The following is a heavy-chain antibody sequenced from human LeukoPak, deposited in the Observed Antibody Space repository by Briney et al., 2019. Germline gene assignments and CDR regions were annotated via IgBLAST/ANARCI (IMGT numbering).Heavy chain of an antibody. Sequence: ASVKVSCKASGYTFTGYYTHWVRQAPGQGLEWMGWINPNSGGTNYAQKFQGRVTMTRDTSISTAYMELSRLRSDDTAVYYCARDGYSSSSPFFDYWGQGTLVTVSS. CDR2: INPNSGGT. CDR1: GYTFTGYY. J-gene: IGHJ4*02. D-gene: IGHD6-6*01. CDR3: ARDGYSSSSPFFDY. V-gene: IGHV1-2*02.